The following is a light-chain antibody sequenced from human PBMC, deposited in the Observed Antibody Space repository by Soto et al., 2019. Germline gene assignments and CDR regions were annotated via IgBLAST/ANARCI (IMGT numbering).Light chain of an antibody. CDR1: QAISNF. CDR2: AAS. V-gene: IGKV1-27*01. Sequence: DIQMTQSLPSLSASVGDRVTITCRASQAISNFLAWYQQKPGKVPKLLIYAASTLQSGVPSRFSGSGSGTDFTLTISSLQPEDVATYYCQKYNSAPLTFGGGTKVEIK. CDR3: QKYNSAPLT. J-gene: IGKJ4*01.